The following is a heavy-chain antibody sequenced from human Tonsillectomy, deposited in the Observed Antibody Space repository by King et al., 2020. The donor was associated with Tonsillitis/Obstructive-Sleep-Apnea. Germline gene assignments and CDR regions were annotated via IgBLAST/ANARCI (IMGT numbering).Heavy chain of an antibody. CDR1: GSSFTTYW. J-gene: IGHJ6*02. V-gene: IGHV5-10-1*03. CDR2: IDPSDSYT. Sequence: VQLVESGAEVKKPGESLRISCKGSGSSFTTYWISWVRQMPGKGLEWMGRIDPSDSYTNYSPSFQGHVTISADKSISTAYLKWSSLKASDTAIYYCASTGDAYGSGNYFSYAMDVWGQGTTVTVSS. CDR3: ASTGDAYGSGNYFSYAMDV. D-gene: IGHD3-10*01.